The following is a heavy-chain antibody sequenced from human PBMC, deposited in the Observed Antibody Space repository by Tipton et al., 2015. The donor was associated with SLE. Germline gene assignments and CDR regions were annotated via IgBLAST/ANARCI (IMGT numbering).Heavy chain of an antibody. CDR2: ISYDGSNK. J-gene: IGHJ4*02. CDR1: GFTFSSYS. CDR3: AAGLLWFGECYY. Sequence: QVQLVQSGGGVVQPGRSLRLSCAASGFTFSSYSMHWVRQAPGKGLEWVAVISYDGSNKYYADSVKGRFTISRDNSKNTLYLQMNSLRAEDTAVYYCAAGLLWFGECYYWGQGALVTVSS. D-gene: IGHD3-10*01. V-gene: IGHV3-30*04.